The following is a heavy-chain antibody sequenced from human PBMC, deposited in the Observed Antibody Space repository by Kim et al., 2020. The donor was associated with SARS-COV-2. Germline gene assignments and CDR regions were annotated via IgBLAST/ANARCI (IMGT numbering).Heavy chain of an antibody. CDR1: GGSISSSNW. CDR2: IYHSGST. J-gene: IGHJ6*02. CDR3: ARANWNYASNYYYGMDV. Sequence: SETLSLTCAVSGGSISSSNWWSWVRQPPGTGLEWIGEIYHSGSTNYNPSLKSRVTISVDKSKNQFSLKLSSVTAADTAVYYCARANWNYASNYYYGMDVWGQGTTVTVSS. D-gene: IGHD1-7*01. V-gene: IGHV4-4*02.